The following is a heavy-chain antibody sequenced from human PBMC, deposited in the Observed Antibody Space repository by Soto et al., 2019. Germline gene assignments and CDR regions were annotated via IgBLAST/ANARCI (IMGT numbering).Heavy chain of an antibody. J-gene: IGHJ4*02. CDR1: GFTFTDAW. D-gene: IGHD3-22*01. V-gene: IGHV3-15*05. Sequence: QLVESGGGLVKPGGSLRLSCAASGFTFTDAWMSWVRQAPGRGPEWVGRIKSKADHGTTDYAAPVKDRFTISRDDSKNTLYLQIYSLKTEDTAIYYCATIIRVRRYDSAGYFGYWGQGTQVTVSS. CDR3: ATIIRVRRYDSAGYFGY. CDR2: IKSKADHGTT.